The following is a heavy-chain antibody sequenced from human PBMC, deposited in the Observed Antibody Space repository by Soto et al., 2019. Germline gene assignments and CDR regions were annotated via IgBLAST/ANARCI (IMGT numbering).Heavy chain of an antibody. D-gene: IGHD4-17*01. CDR3: ARHGFYGDYSSNYFDP. V-gene: IGHV5-51*01. J-gene: IGHJ5*02. CDR1: GYSFTNYW. CDR2: IYPSDSTT. Sequence: GESLKIFCKGSGYSFTNYWIAWVRHMPGKGLEYMGIIYPSDSTTRYSPSFQGQVTISADKSISTAYLQWNSLKASDTAMYYCARHGFYGDYSSNYFDPWGQGTLVTVSS.